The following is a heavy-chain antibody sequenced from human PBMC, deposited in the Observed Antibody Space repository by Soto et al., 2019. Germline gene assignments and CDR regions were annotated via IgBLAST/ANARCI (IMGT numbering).Heavy chain of an antibody. CDR2: IHSDGSST. V-gene: IGHV3-74*01. J-gene: IGHJ3*01. CDR3: ARGDRGAFDL. Sequence: GGSLRLSCAASGFTFSYYWMHWVRQAPGKGLVWVSRIHSDGSSTTYADFVKGRFIISRDNARNTVDLQMNSVRVEDTAVYYCARGDRGAFDLWGQGTVVTVPS. D-gene: IGHD3-16*01. CDR1: GFTFSYYW.